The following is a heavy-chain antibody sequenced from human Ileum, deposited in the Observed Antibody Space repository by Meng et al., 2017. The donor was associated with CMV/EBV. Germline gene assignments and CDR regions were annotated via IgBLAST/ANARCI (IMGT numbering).Heavy chain of an antibody. Sequence: FSGFSLSSGRVAVGWIRQPPGKALEWLAIIYGDDDKYYSPSPSNSLTITKDTSKNQVVLTMTNMDPVDTATYYCAHRREPHRGDWFDIWGQGILVTVSS. J-gene: IGHJ5*02. CDR2: IYGDDDK. CDR3: AHRREPHRGDWFDI. V-gene: IGHV2-5*02. CDR1: GFSLSSGRVA. D-gene: IGHD3-16*01.